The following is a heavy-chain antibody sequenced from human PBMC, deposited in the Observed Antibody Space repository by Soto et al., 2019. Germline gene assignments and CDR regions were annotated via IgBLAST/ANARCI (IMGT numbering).Heavy chain of an antibody. V-gene: IGHV1-69*13. CDR1: GGTFSSYA. CDR2: IIPIFGTA. CDR3: ARDYYDSSGYPTAYYYYGMVV. D-gene: IGHD3-22*01. J-gene: IGHJ6*02. Sequence: GASVKVSCKASGGTFSSYAISWVRQAPGQGLEWMGGIIPIFGTANYAQKFQGRVTITADESMSTAYMELSSLRSEDTAVYYCARDYYDSSGYPTAYYYYGMVVWGQGTTVTVSS.